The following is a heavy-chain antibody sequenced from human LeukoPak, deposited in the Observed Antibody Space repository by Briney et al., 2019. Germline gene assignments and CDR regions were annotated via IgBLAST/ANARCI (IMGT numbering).Heavy chain of an antibody. Sequence: ASVKVSCKASGYTFTSYGITWVRQAPGQGLEWMGWINANNGNTNYAQNLQGRVTMTRDTSTSTAYMELRSLRSDDTAVYYCARGPIAGAGDYWGQGTLVTVSS. CDR2: INANNGNT. V-gene: IGHV1-18*01. J-gene: IGHJ4*02. CDR1: GYTFTSYG. D-gene: IGHD6-13*01. CDR3: ARGPIAGAGDY.